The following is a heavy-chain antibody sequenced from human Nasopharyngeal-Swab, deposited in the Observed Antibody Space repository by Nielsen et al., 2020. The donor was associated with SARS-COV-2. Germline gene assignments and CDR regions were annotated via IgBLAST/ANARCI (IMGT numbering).Heavy chain of an antibody. CDR1: GFTVSSNH. D-gene: IGHD1-26*01. V-gene: IGHV3-23*01. CDR3: AKDRGTVGVSVKGFDL. J-gene: IGHJ2*01. Sequence: GESLKISCAASGFTVSSNHMNWVRQAPGKGLEWVSVISGPGTDIFYAASVRGRFTISRDKSRNTLYLQMNTLRAEDTAVYYCAKDRGTVGVSVKGFDLWGRGALVTVSS. CDR2: ISGPGTDI.